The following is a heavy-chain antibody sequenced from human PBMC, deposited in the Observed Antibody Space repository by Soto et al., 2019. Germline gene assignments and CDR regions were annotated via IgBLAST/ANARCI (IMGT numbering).Heavy chain of an antibody. V-gene: IGHV3-33*05. CDR3: ARWGTTGGMDV. CDR2: TSYDGSNK. CDR1: GFTFRSYV. Sequence: QVQLVESGGGVVQPGTSLRLSCVASGFTFRSYVIHWVRQAPGKGLEWVALTSYDGSNKDYGDSVKGRFTISRDNSRNTVELQRESLRGEDTALYDCARWGTTGGMDVWGQGTLVSVSS. J-gene: IGHJ1*01. D-gene: IGHD3-16*01.